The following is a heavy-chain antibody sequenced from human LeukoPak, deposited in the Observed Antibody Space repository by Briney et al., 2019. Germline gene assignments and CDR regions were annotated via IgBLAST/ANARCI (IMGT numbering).Heavy chain of an antibody. J-gene: IGHJ5*02. CDR2: IWSDGSKK. V-gene: IGHV3-33*01. D-gene: IGHD3-10*01. Sequence: PGRSLRLPCAASGFNFSSYVTHWVRQAPGQGLEWVAIIWSDGSKKDYADSVKGRFTISRDNSKNTVYLVMNNLTAEDTAVYCCARGPVYDSGSYVANWFDTWGQGTPVTVSS. CDR1: GFNFSSYV. CDR3: ARGPVYDSGSYVANWFDT.